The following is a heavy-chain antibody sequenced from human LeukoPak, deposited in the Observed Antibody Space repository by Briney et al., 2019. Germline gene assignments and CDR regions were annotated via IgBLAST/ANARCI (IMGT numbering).Heavy chain of an antibody. CDR3: ARDDYDILTGSIRSLVR. J-gene: IGHJ4*02. CDR1: GGSFSGYY. V-gene: IGHV4-34*01. CDR2: INHSGST. D-gene: IGHD3-9*01. Sequence: SETLSLTCAVYGGSFSGYYWSWIRQPPGKGLEWIGEINHSGSTNYNPSLKSRVTISVDTSKNQFSLQLNSVTPEDTAVYYCARDDYDILTGSIRSLVRWGQGTLVTVSS.